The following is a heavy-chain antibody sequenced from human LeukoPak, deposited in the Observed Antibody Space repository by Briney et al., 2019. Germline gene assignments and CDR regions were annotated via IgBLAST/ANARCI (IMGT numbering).Heavy chain of an antibody. J-gene: IGHJ4*02. D-gene: IGHD2-2*01. CDR3: ARWPRGSTNCYFGS. Sequence: GAALQISSKGSGSGLTNYWIGWVRPMPGKGLEWRGIIQHGDANTKYSPSFQGQVTISADKSISTAYLQWSSLKASDTAMYYCARWPRGSTNCYFGSWGQGTLVP. CDR2: IQHGDANT. CDR1: GSGLTNYW. V-gene: IGHV5-51*01.